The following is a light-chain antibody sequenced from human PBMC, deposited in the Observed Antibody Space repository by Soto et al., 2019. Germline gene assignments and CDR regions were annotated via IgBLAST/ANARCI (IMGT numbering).Light chain of an antibody. J-gene: IGLJ1*01. Sequence: QSALTQPASVSGSPGQAITISCTGTSSDVGGYNYVSWCQQHPGKAPKLMIYEVSNRPSGVSDRFSGSKSGNTASLTISGLQAEDEADYYCTSYTSSSTPVFGTGTKVTVL. CDR3: TSYTSSSTPV. CDR1: SSDVGGYNY. CDR2: EVS. V-gene: IGLV2-14*01.